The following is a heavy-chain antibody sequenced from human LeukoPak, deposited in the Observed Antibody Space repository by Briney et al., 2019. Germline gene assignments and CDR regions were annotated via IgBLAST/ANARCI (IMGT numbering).Heavy chain of an antibody. Sequence: GGSLRLSCAASGFTFSSYWMSWFRQAPGKGLEWVANIKQDGSEKYYVDSVKGRFTISRDDAKNSLYLQMSSLRAEDTAVYYCAREMRELSPLGYWGQGTLVTVSS. CDR3: AREMRELSPLGY. J-gene: IGHJ4*02. CDR2: IKQDGSEK. D-gene: IGHD1-26*01. V-gene: IGHV3-7*01. CDR1: GFTFSSYW.